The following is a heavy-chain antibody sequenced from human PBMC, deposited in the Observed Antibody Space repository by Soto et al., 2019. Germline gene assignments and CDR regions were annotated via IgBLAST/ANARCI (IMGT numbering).Heavy chain of an antibody. Sequence: QGQLVQPGGGVVQPGRSLRLSCAASGFTFSKDGMYWVRQAPGKGLEWVAVISDDVNNKYYADSVEGRFTISRDNSKNTLYLQMSSLRVEDTAVYYCAKSTVAGTPWGQGTLVTVSS. J-gene: IGHJ5*02. CDR2: ISDDVNNK. CDR1: GFTFSKDG. D-gene: IGHD6-19*01. CDR3: AKSTVAGTP. V-gene: IGHV3-30*18.